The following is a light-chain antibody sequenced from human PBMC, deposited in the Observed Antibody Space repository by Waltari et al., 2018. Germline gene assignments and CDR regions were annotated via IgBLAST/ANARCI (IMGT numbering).Light chain of an antibody. V-gene: IGLV6-57*03. Sequence: FMLTQPLSVSESPGRTVTISCTRSTGSIDNYYVQWSQQRPGSAPTLVIYEDSERPSGVPDRFSGSIDTSSNSASLTISGLTTEDEADYYCQSFDTLDHTVFGGGTTVTVL. CDR2: EDS. CDR1: TGSIDNYY. J-gene: IGLJ6*01. CDR3: QSFDTLDHTV.